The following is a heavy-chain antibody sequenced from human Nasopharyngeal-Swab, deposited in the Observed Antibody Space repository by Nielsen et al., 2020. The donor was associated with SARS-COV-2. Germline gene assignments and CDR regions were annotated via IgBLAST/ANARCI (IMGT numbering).Heavy chain of an antibody. CDR2: IYYTGIT. V-gene: IGHV4-39*07. CDR1: GGSISSSSYY. CDR3: ARATSSTNCINDY. D-gene: IGHD2-2*01. Sequence: SETLSLTCAVSGGSISSSSYYSSSSYWGWIRQPPGKGLEWIGNIYYTGITYYNPSLKSRVTISVDTSKNQFSLRLSSVTAADTAVYYCARATSSTNCINDYWGQGTLVTVSS. J-gene: IGHJ4*02.